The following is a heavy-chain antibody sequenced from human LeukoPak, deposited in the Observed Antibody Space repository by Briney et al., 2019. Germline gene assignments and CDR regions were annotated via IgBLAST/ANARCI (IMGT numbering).Heavy chain of an antibody. J-gene: IGHJ6*03. V-gene: IGHV3-33*06. CDR1: GFTFSSYG. CDR3: AKDADLTYYYYYMDV. Sequence: GGSLRLSCAASGFTFSSYGMHWVRQAPGKGLEWVAVIWYDGSNKYYADSVKGRFTISRDNSKNTLYLQMNSLRAEDTAVYYCAKDADLTYYYYYMDVWGKGTTVTVSS. CDR2: IWYDGSNK.